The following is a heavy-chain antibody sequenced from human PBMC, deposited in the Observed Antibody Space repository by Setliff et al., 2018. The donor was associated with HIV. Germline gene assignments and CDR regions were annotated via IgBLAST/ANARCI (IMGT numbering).Heavy chain of an antibody. CDR1: GDAFSRYA. CDR2: IVPILGPA. Sequence: SVKVSCKASGDAFSRYAISWARQAPGQGLEWMGGIVPILGPANYAQKFQGRVTITTDESTYTAYMELSSLTSEDTAVYYCARVTTSGRGSYLYWGQGTLVTVSS. J-gene: IGHJ4*02. D-gene: IGHD1-26*01. V-gene: IGHV1-69*05. CDR3: ARVTTSGRGSYLY.